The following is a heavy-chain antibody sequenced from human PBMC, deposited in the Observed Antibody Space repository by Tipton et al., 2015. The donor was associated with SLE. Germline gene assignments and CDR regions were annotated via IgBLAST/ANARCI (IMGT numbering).Heavy chain of an antibody. J-gene: IGHJ5*02. CDR1: GGSISSSSYY. CDR3: ARLWPGRRSWFDP. Sequence: TLSLTCTVSGGSISSSSYYWGWIRQPPGKGLEWIGSIYYSGSTYYNPSLKGRVTISVDTPKNQFSLKLSSVTAADTAVYYCARLWPGRRSWFDPWGQGTLVTVSS. D-gene: IGHD1-1*01. CDR2: IYYSGST. V-gene: IGHV4-39*01.